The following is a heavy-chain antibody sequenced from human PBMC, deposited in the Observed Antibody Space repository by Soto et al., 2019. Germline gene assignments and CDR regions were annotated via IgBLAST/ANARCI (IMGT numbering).Heavy chain of an antibody. J-gene: IGHJ3*02. D-gene: IGHD4-17*01. CDR3: ARELGRYDYGDHDAFDI. Sequence: QVQLVQSGAEVKKPGASVKVSCKASGYTFTSYYMHWVRQAPGQGLEWMGIINPSGGSTSYAQKFQGRVTMTRDTSTSTVYMELSSLRSEDMAVYYCARELGRYDYGDHDAFDIWGQGTMVTVSS. CDR2: INPSGGST. CDR1: GYTFTSYY. V-gene: IGHV1-46*01.